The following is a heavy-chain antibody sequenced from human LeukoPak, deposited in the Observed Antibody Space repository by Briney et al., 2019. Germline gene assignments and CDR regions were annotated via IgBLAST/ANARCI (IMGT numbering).Heavy chain of an antibody. J-gene: IGHJ6*01. CDR3: TGLYV. Sequence: ASETLSLTCTVLDASFRSYWWSGIGKPAGKGLEWIERVYTSGSTTYNASLKSRVTLSLDTSQNQLSLKLTSVTAADTAIFCWTGLYVWRKGTTLT. CDR2: VYTSGST. V-gene: IGHV4-4*07. CDR1: DASFRSYW.